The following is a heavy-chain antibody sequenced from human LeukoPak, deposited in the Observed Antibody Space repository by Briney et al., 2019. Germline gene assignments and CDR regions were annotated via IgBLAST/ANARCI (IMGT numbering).Heavy chain of an antibody. J-gene: IGHJ5*02. V-gene: IGHV4-39*01. CDR3: ARQDYVSSYFDP. D-gene: IGHD4-17*01. CDR2: IYYSGST. Sequence: KPSETLSLTCTVSRDSISRGSYYWGWIRQPPGEGLEWIGTIYYSGSTYYNPSLKSRVTISVDTAKNYFSLSLRSVTAADTALYYCARQDYVSSYFDPWGQGTLVTVSS. CDR1: RDSISRGSYY.